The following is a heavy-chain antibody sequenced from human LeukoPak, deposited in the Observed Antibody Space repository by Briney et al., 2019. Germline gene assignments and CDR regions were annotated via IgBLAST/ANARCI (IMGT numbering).Heavy chain of an antibody. D-gene: IGHD3-10*01. CDR2: INAGNGNT. J-gene: IGHJ6*04. CDR1: GYTFTSYA. Sequence: ASVKVSCKASGYTFTSYAMHWVRQAPGQRLEWMGWINAGNGNTKYSQKFQGRVTITRDTSASTACMELSSLRSEDTAVYYCARLEFGSGPFYGMDVWGKGTTVTVSS. CDR3: ARLEFGSGPFYGMDV. V-gene: IGHV1-3*01.